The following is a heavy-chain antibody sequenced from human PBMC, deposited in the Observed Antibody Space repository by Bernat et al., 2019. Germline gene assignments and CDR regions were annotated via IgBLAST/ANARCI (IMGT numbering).Heavy chain of an antibody. V-gene: IGHV3-23*01. J-gene: IGHJ4*02. CDR1: GSTFISYA. CDR3: AKGRYFDWLLLFDY. CDR2: ISGSGGST. Sequence: ELQLLESGGGLVQPGGSLRLPCAAPGSTFISYAMSWVRQAPGKGLEWVSAISGSGGSTYYADPVKGRFTISRDNSKNTMYLQLKSLRAEDTAVYYCAKGRYFDWLLLFDYWGQGTLVTVSS. D-gene: IGHD3-9*01.